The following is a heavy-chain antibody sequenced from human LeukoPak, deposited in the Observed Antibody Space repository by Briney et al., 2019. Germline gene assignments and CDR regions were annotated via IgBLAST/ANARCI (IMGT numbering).Heavy chain of an antibody. D-gene: IGHD6-13*01. V-gene: IGHV1-18*01. J-gene: IGHJ4*02. Sequence: ASVKVSCKASGYTFTSYGISWVRQAPGQGLEWMVWISAYNGNTNYAQKLQGRVTMTTDTSTSTAYMELRSLRSDDTAVYYCARVAAPVWMIAAADYYFDYWGQGTLVTVSS. CDR2: ISAYNGNT. CDR1: GYTFTSYG. CDR3: ARVAAPVWMIAAADYYFDY.